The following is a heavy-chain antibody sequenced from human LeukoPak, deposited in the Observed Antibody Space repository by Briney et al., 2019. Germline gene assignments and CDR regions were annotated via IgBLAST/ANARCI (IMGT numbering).Heavy chain of an antibody. CDR3: ASGEVEPSLYFDY. CDR2: IYYSGST. V-gene: IGHV4-30-4*08. J-gene: IGHJ4*02. D-gene: IGHD1-14*01. Sequence: SQTLCLTCTVSGGSISSGDYYWSWIRQPPGKGLEWIGYIYYSGSTYYNPSLKSRVTISVDTSKNQFSLKLSSVTAADTAVYYCASGEVEPSLYFDYWGQGTLVTVSS. CDR1: GGSISSGDYY.